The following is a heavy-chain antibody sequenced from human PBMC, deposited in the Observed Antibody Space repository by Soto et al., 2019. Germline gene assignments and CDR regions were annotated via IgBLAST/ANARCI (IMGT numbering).Heavy chain of an antibody. CDR1: GGSISSYY. Sequence: QVQLQESGPGLVKPSETLSLTCTVSGGSISSYYWSWIRQPAGKGLEWIGRIYTSGSTNYNPSLKSLVTMSVDTSKNQFSLKLSSVTAADTAVYYCAREEYSSSSGPFDYWGQGTLVTVSS. CDR3: AREEYSSSSGPFDY. D-gene: IGHD6-6*01. J-gene: IGHJ4*02. CDR2: IYTSGST. V-gene: IGHV4-4*07.